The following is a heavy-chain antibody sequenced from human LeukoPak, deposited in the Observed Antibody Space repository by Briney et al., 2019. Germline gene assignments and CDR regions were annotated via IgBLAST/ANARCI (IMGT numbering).Heavy chain of an antibody. CDR2: IYYSGST. Sequence: SETLSLTCTVSGGSISSSSYYWGWIRQPPGKGLEWIGSIYYSGSTYYNPSLKSRVTISVDTSKNQFSLKLSSVTAADTAVYYCARLLRWLCPCLDYWGQGTLVTVSS. CDR1: GGSISSSSYY. V-gene: IGHV4-39*01. J-gene: IGHJ4*02. D-gene: IGHD2-21*01. CDR3: ARLLRWLCPCLDY.